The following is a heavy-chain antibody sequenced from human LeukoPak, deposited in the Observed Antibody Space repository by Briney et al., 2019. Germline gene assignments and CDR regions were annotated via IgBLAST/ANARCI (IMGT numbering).Heavy chain of an antibody. V-gene: IGHV1-8*01. Sequence: GASVKVSCKASGYTFTSYDINWVRQATGQGGEGMGWMNPNSGNTGYAQKFQGRGTMTRNTSISTDYMEVRSRRCGDTGVDYCGRTPAFGGNYYYYYGMDVWGQGTTVTVSS. CDR2: MNPNSGNT. D-gene: IGHD3-16*01. CDR3: GRTPAFGGNYYYYYGMDV. J-gene: IGHJ6*02. CDR1: GYTFTSYD.